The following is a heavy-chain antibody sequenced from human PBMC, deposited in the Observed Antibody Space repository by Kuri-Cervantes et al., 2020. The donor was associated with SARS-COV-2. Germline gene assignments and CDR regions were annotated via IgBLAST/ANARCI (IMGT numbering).Heavy chain of an antibody. CDR2: VIPMFGTT. D-gene: IGHD1-26*01. CDR3: ASDRGVEARWEGDYYHVMDV. J-gene: IGHJ6*02. V-gene: IGHV1-69*06. Sequence: SVKVSCKASGGTFSTHAINWVRQAPGQGLEWMGTVIPMFGTTHHAQRFQGRLTMTADTSTRIAYMTLNSLRSDDTAVYYCASDRGVEARWEGDYYHVMDVWGPGTTVTVSS. CDR1: GGTFSTHA.